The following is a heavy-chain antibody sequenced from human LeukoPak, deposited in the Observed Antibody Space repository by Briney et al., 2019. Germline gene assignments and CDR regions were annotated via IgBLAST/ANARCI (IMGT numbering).Heavy chain of an antibody. J-gene: IGHJ3*02. CDR3: AGGLVVLTVTSWAFDI. V-gene: IGHV1-8*01. CDR2: MNPNSGNT. Sequence: ASVKVSCKASGYTFTNYDINWLRQATGQGLEWMGWMNPNSGNTGYAQKFQGRVTMTRNTSISTAYMELSSLRSDDTAVYYCAGGLVVLTVTSWAFDIWGHATMVTASS. CDR1: GYTFTNYD. D-gene: IGHD4/OR15-4a*01.